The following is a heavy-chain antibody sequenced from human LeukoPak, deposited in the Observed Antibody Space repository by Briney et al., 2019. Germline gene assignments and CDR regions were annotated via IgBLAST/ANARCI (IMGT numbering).Heavy chain of an antibody. CDR1: GFTFSSYA. CDR2: ISSNGGST. Sequence: PGGSLRLSCAASGFTFSSYAVSWVRQAPGKGLEYVSAISSNGGSTYYADSVKGRFTISRDNSRNTLYLQMSSLRAEDTAVYYCVKGLLRYFDWSPGGYWGQGTLVTVSS. J-gene: IGHJ4*02. CDR3: VKGLLRYFDWSPGGY. V-gene: IGHV3-64D*06. D-gene: IGHD3-9*01.